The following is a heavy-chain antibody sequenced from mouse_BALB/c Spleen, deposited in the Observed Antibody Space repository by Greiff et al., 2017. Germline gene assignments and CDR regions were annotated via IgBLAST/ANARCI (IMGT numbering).Heavy chain of an antibody. Sequence: QVQLQQSGAELARPGASVKLSCKASGYTFTSYWMQWVKQRPGQGLEWIGAIYPGDGDTRYTQKFKGKATLTADKSSSTAYMQLSSLASEDSAVYYCAREWGVFDYWGQGTTLTVSS. CDR1: GYTFTSYW. J-gene: IGHJ2*01. CDR3: AREWGVFDY. CDR2: IYPGDGDT. V-gene: IGHV1-87*01.